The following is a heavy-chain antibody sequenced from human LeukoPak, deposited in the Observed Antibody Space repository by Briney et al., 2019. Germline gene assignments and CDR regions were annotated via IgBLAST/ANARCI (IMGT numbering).Heavy chain of an antibody. Sequence: SETLSLTCTVSGGSISSGSYYWSWTRQPAGKGLEWIGRIYTSGSTNYNPSLKSRVTISVDTSKNQFSLKLSSVTAADTAVYYCTRGVVVAATKYFDYWGQGTLVTVSS. V-gene: IGHV4-61*02. CDR1: GGSISSGSYY. CDR3: TRGVVVAATKYFDY. J-gene: IGHJ4*02. D-gene: IGHD2-15*01. CDR2: IYTSGST.